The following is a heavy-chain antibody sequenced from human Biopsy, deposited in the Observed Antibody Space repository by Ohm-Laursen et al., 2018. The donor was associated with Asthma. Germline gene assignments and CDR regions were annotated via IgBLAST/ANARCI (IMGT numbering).Heavy chain of an antibody. Sequence: SETLSLTCAVSGDSISSNSWWTWVRQSPGRGLEWIGEIYYSGSTNYHPSLKGRVTISVAKSKNQFSLSLTSVTAADTAVYYCARAIGTGDWYFDVWGRGTLVTVSS. CDR3: ARAIGTGDWYFDV. D-gene: IGHD1-1*01. CDR2: IYYSGST. V-gene: IGHV4-4*02. J-gene: IGHJ2*01. CDR1: GDSISSNSW.